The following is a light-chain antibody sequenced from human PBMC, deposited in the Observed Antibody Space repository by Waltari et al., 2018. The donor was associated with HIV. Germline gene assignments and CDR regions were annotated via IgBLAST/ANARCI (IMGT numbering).Light chain of an antibody. CDR1: SSDVGYYNR. Sequence: QSALTQPRSVSGSLGLSVSISCTGTSSDVGYYNRVSWYQQHPGKAPKLIIYEVRERPSGVADRFSASKSANTASLTIARLQADDEAEYYCCPYAGTYKVFGTGTQVTVL. J-gene: IGLJ1*01. CDR2: EVR. V-gene: IGLV2-11*01. CDR3: CPYAGTYKV.